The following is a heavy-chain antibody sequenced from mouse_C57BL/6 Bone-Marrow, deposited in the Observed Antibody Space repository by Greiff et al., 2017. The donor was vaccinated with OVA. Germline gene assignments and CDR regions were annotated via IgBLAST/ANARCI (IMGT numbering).Heavy chain of an antibody. Sequence: QVQLQQSDAELVKPGASVQLSCKVSGYTFTDHTIHWMKQRPEQGLEWIGYIYPRDGSTQYNEKFKGKATLTADKSSSTAYMQLNSLTSEYSAVYFCARRVDYYAMDYWGQGTSVTVSS. CDR3: ARRVDYYAMDY. V-gene: IGHV1-78*01. CDR1: GYTFTDHT. J-gene: IGHJ4*01. D-gene: IGHD1-1*01. CDR2: IYPRDGST.